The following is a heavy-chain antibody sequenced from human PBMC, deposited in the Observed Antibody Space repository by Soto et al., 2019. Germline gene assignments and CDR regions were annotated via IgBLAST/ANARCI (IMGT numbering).Heavy chain of an antibody. V-gene: IGHV3-30*18. D-gene: IGHD3-10*01. J-gene: IGHJ4*02. CDR3: AKGRYYYGSGTSTAPFDY. Sequence: QVQLVESGGGVVQPGRSLRLSCAASGFTFSSYRMHWVRQAPGKGLEWVAVISYDGSNKYYADSVKGRFTISRDNSKNTLYLQMNSLRAEDTAVYYCAKGRYYYGSGTSTAPFDYWGQGTLVTVSS. CDR1: GFTFSSYR. CDR2: ISYDGSNK.